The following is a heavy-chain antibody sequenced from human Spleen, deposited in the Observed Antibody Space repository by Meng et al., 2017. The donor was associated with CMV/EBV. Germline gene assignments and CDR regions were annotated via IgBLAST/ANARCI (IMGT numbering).Heavy chain of an antibody. CDR2: ISSTSSYT. Sequence: GGSLRLSCAASGFTFSSYTMNWVRQAPGKGLEWVSSISSTSSYTHYADSMKGRFTISRDNAKNSLYLQLNSLRAEDTAVYYCARDPLNSSAWLQPEFFHHWGQGTLVTVSS. J-gene: IGHJ4*02. D-gene: IGHD3-22*01. V-gene: IGHV3-21*01. CDR3: ARDPLNSSAWLQPEFFHH. CDR1: GFTFSSYT.